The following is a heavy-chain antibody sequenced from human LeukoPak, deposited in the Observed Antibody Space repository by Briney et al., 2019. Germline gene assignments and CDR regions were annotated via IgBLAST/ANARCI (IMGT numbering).Heavy chain of an antibody. D-gene: IGHD5-12*01. CDR1: GYTFTGYY. J-gene: IGHJ6*02. CDR3: ARGPRMGGYIPISYGMDV. V-gene: IGHV1-2*02. Sequence: ASVKVSCKASGYTFTGYYMHWVRQAPGQGLEWMGWINPNSGGTNYAQKFQGRVTMTRDTSISTAYMELSRLRSDDTAVYYCARGPRMGGYIPISYGMDVWGQGTTVTVSS. CDR2: INPNSGGT.